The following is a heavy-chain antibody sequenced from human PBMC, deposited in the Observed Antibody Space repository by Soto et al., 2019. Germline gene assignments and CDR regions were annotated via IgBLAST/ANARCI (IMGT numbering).Heavy chain of an antibody. CDR3: ARGGISHWAYFYYMDV. D-gene: IGHD2-21*01. V-gene: IGHV4-34*01. J-gene: IGHJ6*03. CDR2: INHSGST. CDR1: GGSFSGYY. Sequence: PSETLSLTCAVYGGSFSGYYWIWIRQPPGKGLEWIGEINHSGSTNYNPSLKSQVTMSVDTSKNQFSLTLSSVTAADTATYYCARGGISHWAYFYYMDVWDRGTTVTVSS.